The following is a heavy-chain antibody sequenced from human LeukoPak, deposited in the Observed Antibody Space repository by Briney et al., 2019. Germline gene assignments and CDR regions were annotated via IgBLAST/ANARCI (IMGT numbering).Heavy chain of an antibody. Sequence: ASVKVSCKASGYTFTDYYIHWVRQAPGQGLEWMGWINPNSGGTNFAQKFQGWVTMTRDRSISTAYMELSRLKSDDTAVYYCARSFFYDSSAYYFNTFDIWGQGTLVTVSS. CDR1: GYTFTDYY. V-gene: IGHV1-2*04. D-gene: IGHD3-22*01. J-gene: IGHJ3*02. CDR2: INPNSGGT. CDR3: ARSFFYDSSAYYFNTFDI.